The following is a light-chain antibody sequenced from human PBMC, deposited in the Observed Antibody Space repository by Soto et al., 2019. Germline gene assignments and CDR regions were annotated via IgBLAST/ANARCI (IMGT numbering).Light chain of an antibody. CDR2: GAS. Sequence: EIVLTQSPGTLCLSPGERATLSCRSSQSVSSSYLAWYQQKPGQAPRLLIYGASSRATGIPDRFSGSGSGTDFTLTISRLAREDFAVYFCQQYGSSPKTFGQGTKVDIK. V-gene: IGKV3-20*01. J-gene: IGKJ1*01. CDR1: QSVSSSY. CDR3: QQYGSSPKT.